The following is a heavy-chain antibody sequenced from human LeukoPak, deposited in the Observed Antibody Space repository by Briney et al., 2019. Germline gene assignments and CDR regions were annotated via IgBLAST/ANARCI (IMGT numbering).Heavy chain of an antibody. D-gene: IGHD5-24*01. J-gene: IGHJ3*02. CDR3: ARVRDGYNDAYDI. V-gene: IGHV1-46*01. CDR2: INPSGGNT. CDR1: GYTFTNYY. Sequence: ASVKVSYKASGYTFTNYYIHWVRQAPGQGLEWMGLINPSGGNTNYAQNFQGRVTMTRDTSTSTVYMGLSSLRSEDTAVYYCARVRDGYNDAYDIWGQGTMVTVPS.